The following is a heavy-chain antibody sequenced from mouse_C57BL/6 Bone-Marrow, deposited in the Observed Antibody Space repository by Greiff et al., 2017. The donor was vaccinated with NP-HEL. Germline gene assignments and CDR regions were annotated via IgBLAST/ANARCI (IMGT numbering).Heavy chain of an antibody. V-gene: IGHV1-76*01. D-gene: IGHD2-3*01. J-gene: IGHJ4*01. CDR3: ASGGRGLLRGYYAMDY. CDR2: IYPGSGNT. CDR1: GYTFTDYY. Sequence: QVQLQQSGAELVRPGASVKLSCKASGYTFTDYYINWVKQRPGQGLEWIARIYPGSGNTYYNEKFKGKATLTAEKSSSTAYMQLSSLTSEDSAVYFCASGGRGLLRGYYAMDYWGQGTSVTVSS.